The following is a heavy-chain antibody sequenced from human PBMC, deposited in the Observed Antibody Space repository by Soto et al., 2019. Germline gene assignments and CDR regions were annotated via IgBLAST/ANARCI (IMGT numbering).Heavy chain of an antibody. V-gene: IGHV1-18*01. CDR3: ARWDSSSSAYFDY. J-gene: IGHJ4*02. Sequence: VASVKVSCKASGYTFTSYGISWVRQAPGQGLEWIGWISAYYGNTNYAQKFQGRVTMTTDTSTSTAYMELRSLTSDDTAVYYCARWDSSSSAYFDYWGQGTLVTVSS. CDR2: ISAYYGNT. CDR1: GYTFTSYG. D-gene: IGHD6-6*01.